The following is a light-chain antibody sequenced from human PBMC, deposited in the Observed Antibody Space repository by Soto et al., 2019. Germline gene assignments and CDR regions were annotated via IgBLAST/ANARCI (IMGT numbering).Light chain of an antibody. CDR2: DAS. CDR3: QQRSSWPRALT. Sequence: EIVLTQSPATLSLSPGVRATLSCRASQSVSSYLAWYQQKPGQAPRLLIYDASNRATGIPARFSGSGSGTDFTLTISSLEPEDFAVYYCQQRSSWPRALTFGGGTKVEIK. CDR1: QSVSSY. J-gene: IGKJ4*01. V-gene: IGKV3-11*01.